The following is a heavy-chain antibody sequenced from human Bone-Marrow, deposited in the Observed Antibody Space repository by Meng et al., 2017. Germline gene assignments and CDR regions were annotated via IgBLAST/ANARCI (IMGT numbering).Heavy chain of an antibody. CDR1: GFTFTSSA. CDR3: AAEAYYYDSSGYYTSKSAEYFQH. D-gene: IGHD3-22*01. V-gene: IGHV1-58*02. J-gene: IGHJ1*01. CDR2: IVVSSGNT. Sequence: SVKVSCKASGFTFTSSAMQWVRQARGQRLEWIGWIVVSSGNTNYAQKFQERVTITRDMSTSTAYMELSSLRSEDTAVYYCAAEAYYYDSSGYYTSKSAEYFQHWGQGTLVTVSS.